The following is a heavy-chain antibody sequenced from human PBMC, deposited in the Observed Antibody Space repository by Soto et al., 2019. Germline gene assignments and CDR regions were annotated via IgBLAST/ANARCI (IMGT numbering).Heavy chain of an antibody. CDR3: AKFRLRGVPTNNWFDP. V-gene: IGHV3-23*01. Sequence: GGSLRLSCAASGFRLSDSAVSWVRQAPGKGLEWVSSLSVTGDSTYYADSVKGRFTISRDNSKNTLYLQMNSLRAEDTAVYYCAKFRLRGVPTNNWFDPWGQGTLVTVSS. CDR1: GFRLSDSA. D-gene: IGHD3-10*01. CDR2: LSVTGDST. J-gene: IGHJ5*02.